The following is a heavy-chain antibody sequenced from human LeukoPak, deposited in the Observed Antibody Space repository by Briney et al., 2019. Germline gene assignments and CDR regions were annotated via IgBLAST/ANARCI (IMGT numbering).Heavy chain of an antibody. CDR1: GFTFSDYW. D-gene: IGHD3-3*01. J-gene: IGHJ4*02. CDR2: IKEDGSDK. CDR3: ARGILYYDFRSGYRRDYFDY. Sequence: PGGSLRLSCAVSGFTFSDYWMTWVRQAPGRGLEWVANIKEDGSDKQYVDSVQGRFTISRDNAKNSLYLQMNSLRAEDTAVYYCARGILYYDFRSGYRRDYFDYWGQGTLVTVSS. V-gene: IGHV3-7*01.